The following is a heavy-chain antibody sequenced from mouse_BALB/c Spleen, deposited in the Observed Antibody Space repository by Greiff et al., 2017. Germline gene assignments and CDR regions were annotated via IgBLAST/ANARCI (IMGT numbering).Heavy chain of an antibody. Sequence: QVQLQQSGAELAKPGASVKMSCKASGYTFTSYWMHWVKQRPGQGLEWIGYINPSTGYTEYNQKFKDKATLTADKSSSTAYMQLSSLTSEDSAVYYCARREEKLDYYAMDYWGQGTSVTVSS. CDR3: ARREEKLDYYAMDY. J-gene: IGHJ4*01. CDR1: GYTFTSYW. V-gene: IGHV1-7*01. CDR2: INPSTGYT.